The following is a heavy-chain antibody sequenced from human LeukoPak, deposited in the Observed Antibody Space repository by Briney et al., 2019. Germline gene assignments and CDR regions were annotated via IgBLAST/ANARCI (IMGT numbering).Heavy chain of an antibody. CDR1: GYTFTSYG. V-gene: IGHV1-18*01. CDR3: ARAKEIFGVVIIFDAFDI. CDR2: IRAYNGNT. J-gene: IGHJ3*02. Sequence: ASVKLSCTASGYTFTSYGISWVRQAPGQGLEWMGWIRAYNGNTNYAQKVKGRVTMTTDTSTSTAYMELRSLRSDDTAVYYCARAKEIFGVVIIFDAFDIWGQGTMVTVSS. D-gene: IGHD3-3*01.